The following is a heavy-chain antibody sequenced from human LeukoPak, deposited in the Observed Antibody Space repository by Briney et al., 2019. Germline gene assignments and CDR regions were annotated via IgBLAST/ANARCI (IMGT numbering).Heavy chain of an antibody. D-gene: IGHD3-22*01. CDR3: ARWYYDSSGYYYFDY. J-gene: IGHJ4*02. CDR1: GYTFTGYY. V-gene: IGHV1-2*04. CDR2: INPNSGGT. Sequence: ASVKVSCKASGYTFTGYYMHWVRQAPGQGLEWMGWINPNSGGTNYAQKFQGWVTMTRDTSISTAYMELSRLRSDDTAVYYCARWYYDSSGYYYFDYWGQGTLVTVSS.